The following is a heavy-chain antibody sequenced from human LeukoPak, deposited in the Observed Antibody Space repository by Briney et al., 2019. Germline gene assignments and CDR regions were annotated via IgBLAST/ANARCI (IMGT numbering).Heavy chain of an antibody. Sequence: GASVKVSCKASGYTFTGYYMHWVRQAPGQGLEWMGWMNPNSGNTGYAQKFQGRVTMTRNTSISTAYMELSSLRSEDTAVYYCARGLLQAGPSGVYWGQGTLVTVSS. CDR1: GYTFTGYY. CDR2: MNPNSGNT. CDR3: ARGLLQAGPSGVY. D-gene: IGHD2-15*01. J-gene: IGHJ4*02. V-gene: IGHV1-8*02.